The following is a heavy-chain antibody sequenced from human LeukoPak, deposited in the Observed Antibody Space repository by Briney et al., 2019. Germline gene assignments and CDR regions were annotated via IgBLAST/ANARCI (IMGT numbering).Heavy chain of an antibody. Sequence: ASVKVSCKAPGYSFTSNGITWVRLAPGQGLEWMGWISGDNGDTKYAQKFQGRVTMTTDTSTSTAYMELRSLRSDDTAVYYCARGKLEPTYYYYYMDVWGKGTTVTVSS. D-gene: IGHD1-1*01. CDR2: ISGDNGDT. CDR3: ARGKLEPTYYYYYMDV. V-gene: IGHV1-18*01. J-gene: IGHJ6*03. CDR1: GYSFTSNG.